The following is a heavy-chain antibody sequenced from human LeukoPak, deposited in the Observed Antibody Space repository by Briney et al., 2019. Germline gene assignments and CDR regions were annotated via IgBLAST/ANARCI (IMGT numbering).Heavy chain of an antibody. D-gene: IGHD3-10*01. Sequence: PGGSLRLSCAASGYSLSNYGMHWVRLAPGKGLEWVAVIWYDGGNKYYGDSVKGRFTISRDTSKNTMYLQMNSLRAEDTAVYYCARDRRYGSGSGSRYYGMDVWGQGTTVTVSS. CDR3: ARDRRYGSGSGSRYYGMDV. CDR2: IWYDGGNK. J-gene: IGHJ6*02. CDR1: GYSLSNYG. V-gene: IGHV3-33*01.